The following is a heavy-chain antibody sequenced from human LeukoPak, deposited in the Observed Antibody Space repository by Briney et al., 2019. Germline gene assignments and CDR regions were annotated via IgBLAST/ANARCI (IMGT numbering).Heavy chain of an antibody. CDR3: AFGPGSIAAAGTNY. D-gene: IGHD6-13*01. CDR2: ISYDGSNK. Sequence: PGGSLRLFCEASGLTFSSYGMSWVRQAPGKGLEWVAVISYDGSNKYYADSVKGRFTISRDNSKNTLYLQMNSLRAEDTAVYYCAFGPGSIAAAGTNYWGQGTLVTVSS. J-gene: IGHJ4*02. V-gene: IGHV3-30*03. CDR1: GLTFSSYG.